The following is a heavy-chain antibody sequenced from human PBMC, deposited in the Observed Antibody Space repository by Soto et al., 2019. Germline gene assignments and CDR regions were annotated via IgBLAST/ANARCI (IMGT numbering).Heavy chain of an antibody. CDR2: INGGGGNT. CDR3: AQDRYSDYNLGPHFHCGMEV. D-gene: IGHD5-12*01. V-gene: IGHV3-23*01. CDR1: GFPFSVYA. Sequence: GGSLRLSCAASGFPFSVYAMSWVRQAPGKGLEWVSGINGGGGNTYYADSVKGRFTISRDNSKNTLYLEMNNLGVEDTALYHCAQDRYSDYNLGPHFHCGMEVWGRGTTVTVSS. J-gene: IGHJ6*02.